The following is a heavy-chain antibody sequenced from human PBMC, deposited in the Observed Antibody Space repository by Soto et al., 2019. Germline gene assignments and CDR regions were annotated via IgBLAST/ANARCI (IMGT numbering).Heavy chain of an antibody. CDR1: GFTFSSYG. CDR2: ISYDGSNK. V-gene: IGHV3-30*03. J-gene: IGHJ4*02. D-gene: IGHD6-13*01. Sequence: QVQLVESGGGVVQPGRSLRLSCAASGFTFSSYGMHWVRQAPGKGLEWVAVISYDGSNKYYADSVKGRFTISRDNSKNTLYLQMNTLRAEDTAVYYCASRPSSSCAYWGQGTLVTVSS. CDR3: ASRPSSSCAY.